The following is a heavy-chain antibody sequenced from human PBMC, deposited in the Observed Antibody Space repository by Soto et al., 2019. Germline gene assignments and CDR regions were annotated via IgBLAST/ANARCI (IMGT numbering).Heavy chain of an antibody. V-gene: IGHV3-48*01. Sequence: GSLRLSCAASRFTFSSCSMNWVRQAPGKGLEWVSYISSSSSTIYYADSVKGRFTISRDNAKNSLYLQMNSLRAEDTAVYYCARETRSSGHTYIDYWGQGTLVTVSS. D-gene: IGHD6-25*01. CDR1: RFTFSSCS. CDR2: ISSSSSTI. CDR3: ARETRSSGHTYIDY. J-gene: IGHJ4*02.